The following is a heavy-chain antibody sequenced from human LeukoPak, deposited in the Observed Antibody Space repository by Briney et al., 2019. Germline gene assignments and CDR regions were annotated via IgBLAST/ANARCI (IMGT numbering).Heavy chain of an antibody. CDR3: ARLPFGFWSGYGRDNWFDP. V-gene: IGHV4-4*07. Sequence: PSETLSLTCTVSGGSISSYYWSWIRQPAGKGLEWIGRIYTSGSTNYNPSLKSRVTMSVDTSKNQFSLKLSSVTAADTAVYYCARLPFGFWSGYGRDNWFDPWGQGTLVTVSS. J-gene: IGHJ5*02. D-gene: IGHD3-3*01. CDR2: IYTSGST. CDR1: GGSISSYY.